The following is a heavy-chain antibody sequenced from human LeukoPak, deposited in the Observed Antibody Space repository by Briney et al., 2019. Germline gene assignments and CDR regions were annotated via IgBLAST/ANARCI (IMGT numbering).Heavy chain of an antibody. J-gene: IGHJ5*02. Sequence: GGSLRLSCAASGFTVSSNYMTWVRQAPGKGLEWVSVIYGGGSTYYADSVKGRFTISRDDSKNTLYLQMNSLRAEDTAVYYCARERDNWNDVMFDPWGQGTLVTVSS. V-gene: IGHV3-66*01. CDR1: GFTVSSNY. D-gene: IGHD1-20*01. CDR3: ARERDNWNDVMFDP. CDR2: IYGGGST.